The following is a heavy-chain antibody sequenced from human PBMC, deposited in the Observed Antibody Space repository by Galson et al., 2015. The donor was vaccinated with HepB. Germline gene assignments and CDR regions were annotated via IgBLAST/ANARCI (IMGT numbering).Heavy chain of an antibody. J-gene: IGHJ4*02. CDR3: ARDSYGSYGFDY. V-gene: IGHV3-48*01. CDR2: ISGSGSTI. CDR1: GFTFSSYS. Sequence: SLRLSCAASGFTFSSYSMNWVRQAPGKGLEWVSYISGSGSTIYYAGSVKGRFTISRDSAKNSLFLQMDSLRAEDTAVYYCARDSYGSYGFDYWGQGTLVTVSS. D-gene: IGHD5-18*01.